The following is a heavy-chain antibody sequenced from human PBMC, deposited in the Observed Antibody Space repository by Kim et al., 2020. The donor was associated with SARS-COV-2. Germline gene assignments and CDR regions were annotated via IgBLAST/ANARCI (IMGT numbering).Heavy chain of an antibody. CDR1: GGTFSSYA. CDR2: IIPIFGTA. Sequence: ASVKVSCKASGGTFSSYAISWVRQAPGQGLEWMGGIIPIFGTANYAQKFQGRVTITADESTSTAYMELSSLRSEDTAVYYCARGVAYDFWSGYRYWGQGTLVTVSS. V-gene: IGHV1-69*13. D-gene: IGHD3-3*01. J-gene: IGHJ4*02. CDR3: ARGVAYDFWSGYRY.